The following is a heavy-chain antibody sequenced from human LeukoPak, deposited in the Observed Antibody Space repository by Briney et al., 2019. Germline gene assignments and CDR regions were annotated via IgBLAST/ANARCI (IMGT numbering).Heavy chain of an antibody. CDR3: ARGNGYYDFWSGYWPSSYYYYGMDV. Sequence: PGGSLRLSCAASGFTFSSYSMNWVRQAPGKGLEWVANIKQDGSEKYYVDSVKGRFTISRDNAKNSLYLQMNSLRAEDTAVYYCARGNGYYDFWSGYWPSSYYYYGMDVWGQGTTVTVSS. V-gene: IGHV3-7*01. CDR2: IKQDGSEK. J-gene: IGHJ6*02. D-gene: IGHD3-3*01. CDR1: GFTFSSYS.